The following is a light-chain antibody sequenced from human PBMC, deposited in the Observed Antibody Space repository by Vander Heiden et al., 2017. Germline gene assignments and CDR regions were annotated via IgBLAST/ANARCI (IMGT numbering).Light chain of an antibody. CDR2: QDS. V-gene: IGLV3-1*01. CDR3: QAWDSSSVV. CDR1: KLGYKY. Sequence: SYELSHPPSVSVSPGQTASITCSGDKLGYKYACWYQQKPGQSPVLVIYQDSKRPSGIPERFSGSNSGNTATLTISGTQAMDEADYYCQAWDSSSVVFGGGTKLTVL. J-gene: IGLJ2*01.